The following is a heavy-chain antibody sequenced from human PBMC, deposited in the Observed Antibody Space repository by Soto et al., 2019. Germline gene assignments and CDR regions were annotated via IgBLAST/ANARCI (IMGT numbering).Heavy chain of an antibody. D-gene: IGHD1-26*01. CDR1: GFTFSSYA. CDR2: ISGSGGST. V-gene: IGHV3-23*01. J-gene: IGHJ6*02. Sequence: PGGSLRLSCAASGFTFSSYAMSWVRQAPGKGLEWVSAISGSGGSTYYADSVKGRFTISRDNSKNTLYLQMNSLRAEDTAVYYCAKEAGGGYYYYYGMDVWGQGTTLTVSS. CDR3: AKEAGGGYYYYYGMDV.